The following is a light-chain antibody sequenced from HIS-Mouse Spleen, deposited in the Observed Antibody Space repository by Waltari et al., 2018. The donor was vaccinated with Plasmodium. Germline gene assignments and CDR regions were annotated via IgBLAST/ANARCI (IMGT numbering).Light chain of an antibody. CDR2: EDS. V-gene: IGLV3-10*01. Sequence: SYELTQPPSVSVSPGQTARITCSGTALPKKNDSWYQQKSGQAPVLVIYEDSKRPSGIPERFSGSSSGTMATLTISGAQVEDEADYYCYSTDSSGNHRVFGGGTKLTVL. CDR1: ALPKKN. J-gene: IGLJ3*02. CDR3: YSTDSSGNHRV.